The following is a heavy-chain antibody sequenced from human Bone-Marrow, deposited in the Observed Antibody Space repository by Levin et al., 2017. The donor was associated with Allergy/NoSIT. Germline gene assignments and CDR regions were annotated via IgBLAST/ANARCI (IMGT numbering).Heavy chain of an antibody. D-gene: IGHD3-22*01. CDR1: GLPFTNAW. J-gene: IGHJ3*02. Sequence: ETLSLTCAASGLPFTNAWMNWVRQAPGKGLEWVGRIKSKTDGGTADYAASLKGRCTISRDDSKATLFLQMNSLKNEDTALYYCTTERFYYDSSGYYPGAFHIWGQGTMVTVSS. CDR3: TTERFYYDSSGYYPGAFHI. V-gene: IGHV3-15*07. CDR2: IKSKTDGGTA.